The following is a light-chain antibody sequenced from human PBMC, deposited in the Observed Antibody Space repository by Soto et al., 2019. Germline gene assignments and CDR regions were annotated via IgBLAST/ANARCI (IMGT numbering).Light chain of an antibody. CDR3: QQYNSYQGT. J-gene: IGKJ1*01. Sequence: DIQMTQSPSTLSASLGDRVTSTCRASQNISRWLAWYQQKPGKAPNLLISDASSLESGVPSRFSGSGSGTEFTLTITSLQPDDFATYYCQQYNSYQGTFGQGTKVEI. CDR1: QNISRW. V-gene: IGKV1-5*01. CDR2: DAS.